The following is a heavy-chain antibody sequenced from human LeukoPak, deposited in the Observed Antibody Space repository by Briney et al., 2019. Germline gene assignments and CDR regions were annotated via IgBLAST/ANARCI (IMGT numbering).Heavy chain of an antibody. CDR3: SALQGSVGCHFDL. V-gene: IGHV6-1*01. Sequence: SQTLSLIFPFCGDSVSSNIWPSMGIRQSPSRGLEWLGRTYYRSKWYNDYAVSVKSRITINPDTSKNQFSLQLNSVTPEDTAVYYCSALQGSVGCHFDLWGRGTLVTVSS. J-gene: IGHJ2*01. CDR2: TYYRSKWYN. CDR1: GDSVSSNIWP. D-gene: IGHD1-26*01.